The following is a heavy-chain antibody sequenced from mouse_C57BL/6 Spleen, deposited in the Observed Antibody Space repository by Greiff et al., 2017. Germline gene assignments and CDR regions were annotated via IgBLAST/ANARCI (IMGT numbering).Heavy chain of an antibody. D-gene: IGHD1-1*01. V-gene: IGHV1-69*01. CDR3: ARIRFGTTVVAHWYFDV. Sequence: QVQLQRPGAEFVMPGASVKLSCKASGYTFTSYWMHWVKQRPGQGLEWIGELDPSDSSTYYNQKFKGKSTLTVDKSSSTAYMQLSSLTSEDTAVFYCARIRFGTTVVAHWYFDVWGTGTTVTVSS. J-gene: IGHJ1*03. CDR2: LDPSDSST. CDR1: GYTFTSYW.